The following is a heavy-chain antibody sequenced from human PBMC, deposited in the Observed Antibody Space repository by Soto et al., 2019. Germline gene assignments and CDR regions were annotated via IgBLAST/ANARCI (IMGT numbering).Heavy chain of an antibody. J-gene: IGHJ4*02. CDR3: ARQRTTVVTQAYFDH. V-gene: IGHV4-39*01. CDR2: IYYSGRT. CDR1: GESISSSSYY. D-gene: IGHD2-21*02. Sequence: PSETLSLASIVSGESISSSSYYCGLIRQPPGKGLEWIGSIYYSGRTYYNPSFKSRVTISIDTSKNQFSLKLSSVTATDTAVYYCARQRTTVVTQAYFDHWGQGALVTVSS.